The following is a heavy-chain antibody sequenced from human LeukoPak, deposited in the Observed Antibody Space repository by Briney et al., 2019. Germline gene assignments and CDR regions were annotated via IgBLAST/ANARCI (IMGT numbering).Heavy chain of an antibody. J-gene: IGHJ4*02. CDR1: GFTFSSNE. CDR3: AKDSIDY. V-gene: IGHV3-48*03. D-gene: IGHD2/OR15-2a*01. Sequence: GRSLRLSCAASGFTFSSNEMNWVSQPPGKGLEWVSYISSSGGTMFYADSVKGRFTISRDNAKHSVYLQMNRLRAEDTAVYYCAKDSIDYWGQGTLVTVSS. CDR2: ISSSGGTM.